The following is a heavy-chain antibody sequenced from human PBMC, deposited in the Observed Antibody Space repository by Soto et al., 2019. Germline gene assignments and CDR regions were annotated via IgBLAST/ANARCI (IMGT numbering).Heavy chain of an antibody. CDR3: ARARGYSYGSRFDF. V-gene: IGHV3-30-3*01. CDR1: GFAFGDYP. J-gene: IGHJ4*02. D-gene: IGHD5-18*01. Sequence: GGSLRLSCTASGFAFGDYPIHWVRQAPGKGLEWVALISNDVSIKCYGDFVKGRFTISRDNSKSTVYLQMNSLTVDDTALYYCARARGYSYGSRFDFWGQGTLVTVSS. CDR2: ISNDVSIK.